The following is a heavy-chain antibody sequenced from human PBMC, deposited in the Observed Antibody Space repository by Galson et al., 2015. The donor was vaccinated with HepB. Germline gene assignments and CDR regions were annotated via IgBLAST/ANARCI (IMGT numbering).Heavy chain of an antibody. Sequence: SVKLSCKASGYTFTGYYMHWVRQAPGQGLEWMGWINPDSGGTNYAQKFQGWFTMTRDTSISTAYMELSRLRSDDTAVYYCAIQSYYDYWSGYSADEYANGMDVWGQGTTVTVSS. CDR2: INPDSGGT. J-gene: IGHJ6*02. V-gene: IGHV1-2*04. CDR1: GYTFTGYY. D-gene: IGHD3-3*01. CDR3: AIQSYYDYWSGYSADEYANGMDV.